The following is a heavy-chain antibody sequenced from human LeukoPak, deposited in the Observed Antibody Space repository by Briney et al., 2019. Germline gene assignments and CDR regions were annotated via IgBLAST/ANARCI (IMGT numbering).Heavy chain of an antibody. J-gene: IGHJ6*02. CDR2: ISYDGSNK. D-gene: IGHD3-3*01. CDR3: AKETGVGLDV. Sequence: GRSLRLSCAASGFTFSSYGMHWVRQAPGKGREWVAVISYDGSNKYYADSDPVKGRFTISRHNSKNTLYLQMNSLRAEDTAVYYCAKETGVGLDVWGQGTTVTVSS. CDR1: GFTFSSYG. V-gene: IGHV3-30*18.